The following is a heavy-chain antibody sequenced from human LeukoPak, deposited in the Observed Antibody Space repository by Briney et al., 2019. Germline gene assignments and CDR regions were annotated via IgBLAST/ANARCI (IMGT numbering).Heavy chain of an antibody. CDR2: IYYSGST. V-gene: IGHV4-59*01. CDR1: GGSISSYY. CDR3: ARDRRTISYYYGSGSYGANWFDP. J-gene: IGHJ5*02. Sequence: PSETLSLTCTVSGGSISSYYWSWIRQPPGKGLEWIGYIYYSGSTNYNPSLKSRVTISVDTSKNQFSLKLSSVTAADTAVYYCARDRRTISYYYGSGSYGANWFDPWGQGTLVTVSS. D-gene: IGHD3-10*01.